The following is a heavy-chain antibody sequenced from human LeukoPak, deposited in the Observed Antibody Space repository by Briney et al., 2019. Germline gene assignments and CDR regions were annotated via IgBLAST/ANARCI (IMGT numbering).Heavy chain of an antibody. CDR3: ARGRYYYDSSGYLGDY. Sequence: GGSLRLSCAASGFTFSSYSMNWARQAPGKGLEWVSSISSSSSYIYYADSVKGRFTISRDNAKNSLYLKMNSLRAEDTAVYYCARGRYYYDSSGYLGDYWGQGTLVTVSS. CDR1: GFTFSSYS. D-gene: IGHD3-22*01. CDR2: ISSSSSYI. V-gene: IGHV3-21*01. J-gene: IGHJ4*02.